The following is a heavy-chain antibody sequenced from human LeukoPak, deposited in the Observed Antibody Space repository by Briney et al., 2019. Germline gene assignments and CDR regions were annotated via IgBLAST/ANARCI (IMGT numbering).Heavy chain of an antibody. D-gene: IGHD3-10*01. CDR1: GYTFTSYY. CDR3: ARDWGSGSFYAEPYFDY. CDR2: MNPNSGNT. J-gene: IGHJ4*02. Sequence: ASVKVSCKASGYTFTSYYMHWVRQATGQGLEWMGWMNPNSGNTGYAQKFQGRVTITRNTSISTAYMELSSLRSEDTAVYYCARDWGSGSFYAEPYFDYWGQGTLVTVSS. V-gene: IGHV1-8*03.